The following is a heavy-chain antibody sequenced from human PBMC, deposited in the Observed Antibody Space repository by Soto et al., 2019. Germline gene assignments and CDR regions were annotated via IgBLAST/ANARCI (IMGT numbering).Heavy chain of an antibody. CDR1: GFTFGTTD. Sequence: GSLLLSCAASGFTFGTTDMSWVRQAPGEGLEWVSTIDGSGGITYYADSVKGRFTISRDNSRNTVYLQMNSLRGDDKALYYCVKNSGWFNTWGQGALVTVYS. CDR3: VKNSGWFNT. J-gene: IGHJ5*02. CDR2: IDGSGGIT. V-gene: IGHV3-23*01. D-gene: IGHD3-10*01.